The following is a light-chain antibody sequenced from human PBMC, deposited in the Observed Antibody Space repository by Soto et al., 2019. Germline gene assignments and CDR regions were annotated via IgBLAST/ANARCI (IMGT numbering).Light chain of an antibody. CDR1: QSVRTK. CDR2: GAS. CDR3: QQYNKWPAEIT. J-gene: IGKJ5*01. Sequence: EIVMTQSPATLSVSPGERATLSCRASQSVRTKLAWYQQKPGQAPRLLIYGASSRATGIPARFSGSGSGTEFTLTISSLQSEDSGVYYCQQYNKWPAEITFGQGTHWRL. V-gene: IGKV3D-15*01.